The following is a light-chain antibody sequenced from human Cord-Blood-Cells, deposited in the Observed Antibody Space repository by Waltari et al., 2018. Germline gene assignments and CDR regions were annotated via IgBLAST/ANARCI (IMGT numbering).Light chain of an antibody. CDR1: PSISSG. J-gene: IGKJ2*03. CDR3: QQYSSYSS. Sequence: DIQMTQSPSTLSASVGDRVNITCRASPSISSGLAGYQQKPGKAPTPLIYKSSSLESRLPSRYTGSGSGTEFTLTISGLQPDDFATDYCQQYSSYSSFGQGTKVEIK. CDR2: KSS. V-gene: IGKV1-5*03.